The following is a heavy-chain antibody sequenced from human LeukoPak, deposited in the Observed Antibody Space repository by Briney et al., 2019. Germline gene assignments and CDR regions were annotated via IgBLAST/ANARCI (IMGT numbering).Heavy chain of an antibody. CDR1: GGSISNDGYY. CDR2: IYYSGST. Sequence: PSETLSLTCNVSGGSISNDGYYWSWIRQHPGKGLEWLGYIYYSGSTYYNPSLKSRVTLSVDTSKSQFSLRLSSVTAADTAVYYCAREVGREVWFDPWGQGTLVTVSS. CDR3: AREVGREVWFDP. V-gene: IGHV4-31*03. J-gene: IGHJ5*02.